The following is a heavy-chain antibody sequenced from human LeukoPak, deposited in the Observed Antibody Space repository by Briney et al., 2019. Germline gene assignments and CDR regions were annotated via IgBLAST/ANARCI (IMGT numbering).Heavy chain of an antibody. V-gene: IGHV1-2*06. D-gene: IGHD5-12*01. CDR1: GYTFTGYY. CDR2: INPNSGGT. J-gene: IGHJ4*02. Sequence: ASVKVSCKASGYTFTGYYMHWLRQAPGQGLEWMGRINPNSGGTNYAQKFQGRVTMTRDTSISTAYMELSRLRSDDTAVYYCARAASIVATIGTFGYWGQGTLVTVSS. CDR3: ARAASIVATIGTFGY.